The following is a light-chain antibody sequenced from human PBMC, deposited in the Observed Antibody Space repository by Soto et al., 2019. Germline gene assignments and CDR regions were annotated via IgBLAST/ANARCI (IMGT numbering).Light chain of an antibody. Sequence: KLLTQSPGTLSLSPGERATLFCRASQSLSSSLAWYQQKSGQAPRLIIYGTARRATGVPVRFSCSGSGTDFTLTISSLQSEDFGVYFCQQYDNWPWTFGQETKVEMK. CDR2: GTA. CDR3: QQYDNWPWT. V-gene: IGKV3-15*01. J-gene: IGKJ1*01. CDR1: QSLSSS.